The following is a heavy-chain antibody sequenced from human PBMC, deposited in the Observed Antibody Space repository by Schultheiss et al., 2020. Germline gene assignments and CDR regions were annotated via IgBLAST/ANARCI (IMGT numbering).Heavy chain of an antibody. CDR2: ISYSGGT. CDR1: GGSISSAGFY. Sequence: SETLSLTCTVSGGSISSAGFYWSWIRQQPGKGLEWIGYISYSGGTQYSPSLTSRVLISGDTSKNQFSLKLYSVTAADTAVYYCARDKGGWGSRVDYWGQGTLVTVSS. J-gene: IGHJ4*02. D-gene: IGHD7-27*01. CDR3: ARDKGGWGSRVDY. V-gene: IGHV4-31*03.